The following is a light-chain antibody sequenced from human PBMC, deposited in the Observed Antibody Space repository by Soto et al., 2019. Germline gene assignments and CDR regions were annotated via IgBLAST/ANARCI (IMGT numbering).Light chain of an antibody. CDR2: GPS. CDR1: QNINNY. CDR3: QQSDSSPRT. Sequence: DIQMTQSPSSLSASLGDRVTITCRTSQNINNYLNWYQQKPGLAPKRLLYGPSRMQSGVPSRFSGSGSGTDFTLTITTVQTEDFATYYCQQSDSSPRTFGQWTKLDIK. J-gene: IGKJ2*01. V-gene: IGKV1-39*01.